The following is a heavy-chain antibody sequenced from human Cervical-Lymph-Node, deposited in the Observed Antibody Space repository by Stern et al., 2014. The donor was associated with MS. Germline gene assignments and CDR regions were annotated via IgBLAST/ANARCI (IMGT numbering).Heavy chain of an antibody. CDR2: IRSKASGGTT. J-gene: IGHJ4*02. CDR3: EAAGGY. CDR1: GFTFGDYT. D-gene: IGHD2-15*01. Sequence: EVQLVESGGGLVQPGRSLRLSCATSGFTFGDYTMSWFRQAPGKGLEWVGFIRSKASGGTTEYAASVKDRFTISRDDSKSIAYLEMNSLKSEDTAIYYCEAAGGYWGLGTLVTVSS. V-gene: IGHV3-49*03.